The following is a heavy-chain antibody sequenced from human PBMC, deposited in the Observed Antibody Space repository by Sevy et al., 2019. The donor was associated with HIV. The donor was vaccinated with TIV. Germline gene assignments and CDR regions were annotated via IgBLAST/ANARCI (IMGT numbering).Heavy chain of an antibody. J-gene: IGHJ4*02. CDR3: ASQTYYDILTGTLDY. D-gene: IGHD3-9*01. Sequence: ASVKVSCKASGYTFTGYYMHWVRQAPGQGLEWMGWINPNSGGTNYAQKFQGRVTMTRDTSISTAYMELSRLRSDDTAVYYCASQTYYDILTGTLDYWGQGTLVTVSS. CDR2: INPNSGGT. CDR1: GYTFTGYY. V-gene: IGHV1-2*02.